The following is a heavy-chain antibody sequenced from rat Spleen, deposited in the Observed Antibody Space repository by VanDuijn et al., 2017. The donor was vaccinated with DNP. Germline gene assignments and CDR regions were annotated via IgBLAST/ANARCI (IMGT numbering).Heavy chain of an antibody. Sequence: EVQLQESGPGLVKPSQSLSLTCSVTGYSITSNHKWSWIRKFPGNELEWMGYINHEGSTNYNPSLKSRISITRDTSKNQFFLQLNSLTTEDTATYYCARLRLEWEVRAMDAWGQGTSVTVSS. J-gene: IGHJ4*01. V-gene: IGHV3-3*01. CDR3: ARLRLEWEVRAMDA. CDR2: INHEGST. CDR1: GYSITSNHK. D-gene: IGHD1-1*01.